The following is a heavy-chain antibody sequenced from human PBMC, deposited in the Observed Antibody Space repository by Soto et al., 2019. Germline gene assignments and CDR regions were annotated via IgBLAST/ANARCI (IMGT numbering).Heavy chain of an antibody. J-gene: IGHJ6*02. V-gene: IGHV1-18*01. CDR2: ISTDNGNT. CDR3: ARDQGITTFGVYSMYYYGMDV. CDR1: GYTFTSSG. Sequence: QVQLVQSGAEVKKPGASVKVSCKASGYTFTSSGISWVRQAPGQGLESVGWISTDNGNTNYAQHLKGRVSITTDTSTSTAYMDLRSLRSDDTAVYYCARDQGITTFGVYSMYYYGMDVWGQGTTVTVSS. D-gene: IGHD3-3*01.